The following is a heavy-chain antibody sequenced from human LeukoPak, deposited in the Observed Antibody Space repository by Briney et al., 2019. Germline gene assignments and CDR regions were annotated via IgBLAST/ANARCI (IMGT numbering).Heavy chain of an antibody. J-gene: IGHJ4*02. CDR2: IYISEIT. CDR3: AGYYGGKFDY. V-gene: IGHV3-66*02. Sequence: GGSLRPSCAASGFAVSSNYMSWVRQAPGKGLEWVSLIYISEITKYTDSVKGRFTISRDNSKNTLYLQMNSLSAEDTAVYYCAGYYGGKFDYWGQGTLVTVSS. CDR1: GFAVSSNY. D-gene: IGHD2-21*01.